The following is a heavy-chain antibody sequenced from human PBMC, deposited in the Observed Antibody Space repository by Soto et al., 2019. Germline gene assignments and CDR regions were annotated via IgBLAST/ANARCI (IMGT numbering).Heavy chain of an antibody. CDR2: IYYSGST. V-gene: IGHV4-39*01. CDR1: GGSITSSSYY. D-gene: IGHD1-26*01. CDR3: ATQEVGGSYVYTFDP. J-gene: IGHJ5*02. Sequence: QLHLRESGPGLVKPSETLSLTCTVSGGSITSSSYYWGWIRQPPGKGLEWIGSIYYSGSTYYNPSLKSRVTISEDTSKNQFSLKLSSVIAADTAVYYCATQEVGGSYVYTFDPWGQGTLVTVSS.